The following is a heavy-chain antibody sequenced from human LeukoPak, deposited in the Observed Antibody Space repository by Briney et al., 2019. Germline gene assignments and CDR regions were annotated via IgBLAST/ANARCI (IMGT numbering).Heavy chain of an antibody. D-gene: IGHD6-13*01. CDR2: KKQDGSEK. CDR3: EPQQARFRMAGAGEYNWFDP. CDR1: GFPFSSYW. J-gene: IGHJ5*02. Sequence: SGGSLRLSCAASGFPFSSYWMSGVRQAPGRGREGVTNKKQDGSEKYYVDSVKGRFTISRDNAKNSLYLQMNSLRAEDTAVYYCEPQQARFRMAGAGEYNWFDPWGQGTLVTVSS. V-gene: IGHV3-7*03.